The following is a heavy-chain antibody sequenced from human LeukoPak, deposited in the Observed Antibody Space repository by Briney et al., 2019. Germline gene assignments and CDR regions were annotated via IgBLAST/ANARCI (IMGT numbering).Heavy chain of an antibody. CDR3: ARHDRTVTTIGAFDM. V-gene: IGHV4-59*08. Sequence: SETLSLTCSVSGGSISGYYWSWIRQPPGKGLEWIGYIYHSGSANYNPSLKSRVTISVDTSKKQFSLKLSSVTAADTAVYYCARHDRTVTTIGAFDMWGQGTMVIVSS. CDR1: GGSISGYY. CDR2: IYHSGSA. D-gene: IGHD4-17*01. J-gene: IGHJ3*02.